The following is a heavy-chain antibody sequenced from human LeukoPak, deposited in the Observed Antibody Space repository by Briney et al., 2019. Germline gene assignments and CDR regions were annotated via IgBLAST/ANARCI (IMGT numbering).Heavy chain of an antibody. CDR3: AREGGFYRPSNY. Sequence: SETLFLTCGVSGASVSSTIWWTWIRQPPGKGLEWIGEVHLDGRTNFNPSLKSRLTMSVDLSENHVSLKLTSVTAADTAVYYCAREGGFYRPSNYSGQGTLVTVSS. V-gene: IGHV4-4*02. CDR2: VHLDGRT. D-gene: IGHD6-25*01. J-gene: IGHJ4*02. CDR1: GASVSSTIW.